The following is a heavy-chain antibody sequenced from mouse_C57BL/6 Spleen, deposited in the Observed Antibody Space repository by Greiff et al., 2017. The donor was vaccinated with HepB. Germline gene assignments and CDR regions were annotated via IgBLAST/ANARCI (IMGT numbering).Heavy chain of an antibody. CDR2: IYPGGGYT. D-gene: IGHD2-1*01. Sequence: QVQLKQSGAELVRPGTSVKMSCKASGYTFTNYWIGWAKQRPGHGLEWIGDIYPGGGYTNYNEKFKGKATLTADESSSTAYMQFSSLTSEDSAIYYCARCLDGNYLFDYWGQGTTLTVSS. V-gene: IGHV1-63*01. J-gene: IGHJ2*01. CDR1: GYTFTNYW. CDR3: ARCLDGNYLFDY.